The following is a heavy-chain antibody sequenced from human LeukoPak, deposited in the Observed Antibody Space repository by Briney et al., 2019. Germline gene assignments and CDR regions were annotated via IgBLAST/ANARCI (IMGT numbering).Heavy chain of an antibody. V-gene: IGHV4-59*01. CDR2: IYYSGST. CDR3: AAQVGASAFDI. D-gene: IGHD1-26*01. CDR1: GGSISSYY. J-gene: IGHJ3*02. Sequence: SETLSLTCTVSGGSISSYYWSWIRQPPGKGLEWIGYIYYSGSTNCNPSLKSRVTISVDTSKNQFSLKLSSVTAADTAVYYCAAQVGASAFDIWGQGTMVTVSS.